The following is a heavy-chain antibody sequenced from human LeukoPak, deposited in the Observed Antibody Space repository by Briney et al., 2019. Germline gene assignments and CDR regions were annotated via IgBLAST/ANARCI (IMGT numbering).Heavy chain of an antibody. CDR2: TYYRSKWYN. V-gene: IGHV6-1*01. CDR1: GDSVSSNSAA. D-gene: IGHD3-9*01. CDR3: AREPLYYDILTGYYPSHAFDI. J-gene: IGHJ3*02. Sequence: ASQTLSLTCAISGDSVSSNSAAWNWIRQSPSRGLEWLGRTYYRSKWYNDYAVSVKSRITINPDTSKNQFSLQLNSVTPEDTAVYYCAREPLYYDILTGYYPSHAFDIWGQGTMVTVSS.